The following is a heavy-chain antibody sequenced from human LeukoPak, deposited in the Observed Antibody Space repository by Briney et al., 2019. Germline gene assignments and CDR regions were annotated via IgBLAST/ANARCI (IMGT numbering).Heavy chain of an antibody. V-gene: IGHV3-73*01. Sequence: GGSLRLSCAASGFTLSSYAMSWVRQAPGKGLEWVGRIRSKANSYATAYAASVKGRFTISRDDSKNTAYLQMNSLKTEDTAVYYCTRHSEGETYYYYMDVWGKGTTVTISS. CDR3: TRHSEGETYYYYMDV. D-gene: IGHD3-16*01. CDR2: IRSKANSYAT. J-gene: IGHJ6*03. CDR1: GFTLSSYA.